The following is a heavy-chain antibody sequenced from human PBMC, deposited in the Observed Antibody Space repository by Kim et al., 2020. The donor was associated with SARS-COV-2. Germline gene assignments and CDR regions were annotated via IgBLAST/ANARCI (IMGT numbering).Heavy chain of an antibody. CDR1: GFILSSFA. Sequence: GGSLRLSCAASGFILSSFAMNWVRQAPGKGLEWVSAIGIPGSTSYSDSVKGRFTISRDNSENTLYLQMTSLRAEDTAVYYWARRGAGNSGPLASWGQGTLVTVSS. J-gene: IGHJ4*02. D-gene: IGHD1-7*01. CDR3: ARRGAGNSGPLAS. CDR2: IGIPGST. V-gene: IGHV3-23*01.